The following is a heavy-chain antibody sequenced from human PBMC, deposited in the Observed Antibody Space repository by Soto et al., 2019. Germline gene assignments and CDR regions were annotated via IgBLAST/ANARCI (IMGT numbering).Heavy chain of an antibody. D-gene: IGHD4-17*01. V-gene: IGHV3-23*01. J-gene: IGHJ4*02. CDR3: AKGTGLIYGSYYFDY. Sequence: EVQLLESGGGLVQPGGSLRLSCAASGFTFSSYAMSWVRQAPGKGLEWVSAISGSGGSTYYADSVKGRFTISRDNSKNTLYMQMNSLRAEDTAVYYCAKGTGLIYGSYYFDYWGQGTLVTVSS. CDR2: ISGSGGST. CDR1: GFTFSSYA.